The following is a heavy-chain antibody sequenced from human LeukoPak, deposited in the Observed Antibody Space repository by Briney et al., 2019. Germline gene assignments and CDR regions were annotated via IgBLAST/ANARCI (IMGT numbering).Heavy chain of an antibody. CDR2: ISGSGGST. CDR1: GFTFSSYA. Sequence: PGGSLRLSCAASGFTFSSYAMSWVRQAPGKGLEWVSAISGSGGSTYYADSVKGRFTISRDNSKNTLYLQMNSLRAEDTAVYYCAKGPQWTSSPSHFQHWGQGTLVTVSS. CDR3: AKGPQWTSSPSHFQH. D-gene: IGHD2-2*01. J-gene: IGHJ1*01. V-gene: IGHV3-23*01.